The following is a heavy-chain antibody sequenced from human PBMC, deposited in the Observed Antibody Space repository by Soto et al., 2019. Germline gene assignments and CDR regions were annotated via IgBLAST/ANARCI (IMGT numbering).Heavy chain of an antibody. J-gene: IGHJ4*02. CDR1: GFTFSSYA. D-gene: IGHD6-25*01. CDR3: VKAGYTSGLL. CDR2: IASGDGTT. Sequence: VQLLESGGGVIQPGGSLRLSCVASGFTFSSYALNWVRQGPGKGLEWVAVIASGDGTTYTANAAKGRFSISRDNSKNAQAPPMNSLRVEDTATYYCVKAGYTSGLLWGQGTLVTV. V-gene: IGHV3-23*01.